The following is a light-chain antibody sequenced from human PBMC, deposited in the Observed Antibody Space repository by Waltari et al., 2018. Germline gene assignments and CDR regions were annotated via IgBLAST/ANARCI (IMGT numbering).Light chain of an antibody. CDR3: SSYISSSTLEL. V-gene: IGLV2-14*03. Sequence: QSALTQPASVSGSPGQSITISCTGTSSDVGGYNYVSWYQQHPGKAPKLMFYDVSNRPSGVSNRFSGSESGNTASLTISGLQAEDEADYYCSSYISSSTLELFGGGTSLTVL. CDR1: SSDVGGYNY. CDR2: DVS. J-gene: IGLJ2*01.